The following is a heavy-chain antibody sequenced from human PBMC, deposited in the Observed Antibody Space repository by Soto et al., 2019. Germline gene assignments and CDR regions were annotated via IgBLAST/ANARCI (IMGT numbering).Heavy chain of an antibody. J-gene: IGHJ4*02. V-gene: IGHV3-23*01. CDR2: INSNGGST. D-gene: IGHD2-2*01. Sequence: GGSLRLSCVASGFTFSRYIMSWVRQAPGKGLEWVSTINSNGGSTYYADSVKGRFTVSRDNSRNSLYLQMNSLRAEGTAVYYCARVPDPNYCSRTSCLYYFDYWGQGGLVTVSS. CDR3: ARVPDPNYCSRTSCLYYFDY. CDR1: GFTFSRYI.